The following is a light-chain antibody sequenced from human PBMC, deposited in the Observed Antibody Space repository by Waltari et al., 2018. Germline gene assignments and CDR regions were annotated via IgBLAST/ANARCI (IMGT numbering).Light chain of an antibody. J-gene: IGLJ1*01. CDR3: AAWDDSLSAYV. V-gene: IGLV1-47*01. CDR2: RNL. CDR1: SSNIEANS. Sequence: QSVLTQPPSASATPGQRVTISCSGSSSNIEANSVYWYQQFPGTAPKLLMYRNLQRPSGVPDRFSGAKSGTSASLAISGLRSEDEADYYCAAWDDSLSAYVFGTGTTVTVL.